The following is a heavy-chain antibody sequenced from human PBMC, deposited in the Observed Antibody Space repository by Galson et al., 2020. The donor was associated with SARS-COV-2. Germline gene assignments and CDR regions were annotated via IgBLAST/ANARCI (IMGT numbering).Heavy chain of an antibody. CDR3: ARARVTTGYFDY. J-gene: IGHJ4*02. D-gene: IGHD4-17*01. V-gene: IGHV4-38-2*02. CDR2: VHHSGST. Sequence: LSLTCTVSDYSISSGYYWGWIRQPPGKGLEWIVNVHHSGSTYYNPSLKSRVTRSVDTSKNQFSLKLSSVTAADTAVYYCARARVTTGYFDYWGQGTLVTVSS. CDR1: DYSISSGYY.